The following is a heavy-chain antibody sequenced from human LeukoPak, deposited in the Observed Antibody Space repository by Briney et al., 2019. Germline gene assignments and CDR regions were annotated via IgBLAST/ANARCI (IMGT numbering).Heavy chain of an antibody. CDR1: GFTFSSYA. D-gene: IGHD2-15*01. V-gene: IGHV3-23*01. CDR3: AKNGDRGAYCSGGSCYPYYYYYMDV. Sequence: GGSLRLSCAASGFTFSSYAMSWVRQAPGKGLEWVSAISASGGTTYYADSVKGHFTISRDNSKNTLYLQMNSLSAEDTAVYYCAKNGDRGAYCSGGSCYPYYYYYMDVWGKGTTVTISS. CDR2: ISASGGTT. J-gene: IGHJ6*03.